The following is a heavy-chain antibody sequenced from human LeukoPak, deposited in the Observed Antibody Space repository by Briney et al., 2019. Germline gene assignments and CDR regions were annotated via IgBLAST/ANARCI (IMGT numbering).Heavy chain of an antibody. Sequence: SETLSLTCTVSGGSISSYYWSWIRQPPGKGLEWIGYIYYSGGTNYNPSLKSRVTISVGTSKNQFSLKLSSVTAADTAVYYCARAPHYDSSGYYFDYWGQGTLVTVSS. D-gene: IGHD3-22*01. CDR3: ARAPHYDSSGYYFDY. CDR1: GGSISSYY. V-gene: IGHV4-59*01. J-gene: IGHJ4*02. CDR2: IYYSGGT.